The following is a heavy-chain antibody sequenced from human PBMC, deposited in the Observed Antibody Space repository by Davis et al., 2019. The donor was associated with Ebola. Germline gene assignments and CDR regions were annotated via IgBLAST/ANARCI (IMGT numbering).Heavy chain of an antibody. D-gene: IGHD6-19*01. CDR3: AKDLGSAGWYFDY. V-gene: IGHV3-23*01. CDR2: ISGSGAST. Sequence: GGSLRLSCVASGLRFVDYPMNWVRQAPGRGLEWVSSISGSGASTYFADSVKGRFTISRDNSKNTLYLQMNSLRAEDTAVYYCAKDLGSAGWYFDYWGQGTLATVSS. CDR1: GLRFVDYP. J-gene: IGHJ4*02.